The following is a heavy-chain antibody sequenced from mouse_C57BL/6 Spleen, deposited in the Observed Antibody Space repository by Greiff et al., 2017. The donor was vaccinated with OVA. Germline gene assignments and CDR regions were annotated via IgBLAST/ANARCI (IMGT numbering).Heavy chain of an antibody. CDR2: INPNNGGT. CDR1: GYTFTDYN. V-gene: IGHV1-18*01. CDR3: ARRGYDGYLAYYFDY. Sequence: EVQLQQSGPELVKPGASVKIPCKASGYTFTDYNMDWVKQSHGKSLEWIGDINPNNGGTIYNQKFKGKATLTVDKSSSTAYMELRSLTSEDTAVYYCARRGYDGYLAYYFDYWGQGTTLTVSS. J-gene: IGHJ2*01. D-gene: IGHD2-3*01.